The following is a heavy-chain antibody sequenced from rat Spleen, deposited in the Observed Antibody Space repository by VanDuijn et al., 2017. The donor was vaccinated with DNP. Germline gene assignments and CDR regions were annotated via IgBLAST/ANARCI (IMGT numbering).Heavy chain of an antibody. V-gene: IGHV5-25*01. CDR2: ISTSGSRT. D-gene: IGHD3-1*01. CDR1: GFTFSNYY. Sequence: EVQLVESGGGLVQPGRSLKLSCAASGFTFSNYYMAWVRQAPKKGLEWVAAISTSGSRTYYPDSVKGRFTISSDNAKSSLYLQMNSLKSEDTATYYCARGSGSIYWYFDFWGPGTMVTVSS. J-gene: IGHJ1*01. CDR3: ARGSGSIYWYFDF.